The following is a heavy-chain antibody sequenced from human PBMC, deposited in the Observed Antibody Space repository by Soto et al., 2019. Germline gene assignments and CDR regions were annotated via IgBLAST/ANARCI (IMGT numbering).Heavy chain of an antibody. CDR3: ASLQERGYSYGSDDY. J-gene: IGHJ4*02. V-gene: IGHV5-10-1*01. CDR2: IDPSDSYT. CDR1: GYSFTSYW. D-gene: IGHD5-18*01. Sequence: LGESLKISCKGSGYSFTSYWISWVRQMPGKGLEWMGRIDPSDSYTNYSPSFQGHVTISADKSISTAYLQWSSLKASDTAMYYCASLQERGYSYGSDDYWGQGTLVTVSS.